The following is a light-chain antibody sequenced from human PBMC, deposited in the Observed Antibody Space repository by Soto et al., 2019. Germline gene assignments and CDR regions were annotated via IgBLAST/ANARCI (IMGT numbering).Light chain of an antibody. CDR1: QDISNY. V-gene: IGKV1-33*01. J-gene: IGKJ5*01. CDR2: DAS. CDR3: QQLNSYPIT. Sequence: DIQMTQSPSSLSASVGDRVTITCQASQDISNYLNWYQQKGGKAPKLLIYDASNLQSGVPSRISGSGSGTDFTLTISSLQPEDFATYYCQQLNSYPITFGQGTRL.